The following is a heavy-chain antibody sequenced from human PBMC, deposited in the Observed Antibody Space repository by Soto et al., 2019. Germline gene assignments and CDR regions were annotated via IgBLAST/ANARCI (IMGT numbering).Heavy chain of an antibody. V-gene: IGHV3-49*03. D-gene: IGHD3-22*01. Sequence: GGSLRLSCTASGFTFGDYAMSWFRQAPGKGLEWVGFIRSKAYGGTTEYAASVKGRFTISRDDSKSIAYLQMNCLKTEDTAVYYCTREAHYYDSSGYLSDDAFDIWGQGTMVTVSS. CDR1: GFTFGDYA. J-gene: IGHJ3*02. CDR2: IRSKAYGGTT. CDR3: TREAHYYDSSGYLSDDAFDI.